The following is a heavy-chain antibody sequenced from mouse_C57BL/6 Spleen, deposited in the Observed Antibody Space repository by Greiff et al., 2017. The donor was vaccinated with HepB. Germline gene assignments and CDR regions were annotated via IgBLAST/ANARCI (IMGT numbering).Heavy chain of an antibody. J-gene: IGHJ1*03. CDR2: INPNNGGT. CDR3: ARDGYFDV. V-gene: IGHV1-26*01. CDR1: GYTFTDYY. Sequence: EVKLQQSGPELVKPGASVKLSCKASGYTFTDYYMNWVKQSHGKSLEWIGDINPNNGGTNYNEKFKGKATLTIDKSSSTAYMELGSLTSEDSAVYYCARDGYFDVWGTGTTGTVSS.